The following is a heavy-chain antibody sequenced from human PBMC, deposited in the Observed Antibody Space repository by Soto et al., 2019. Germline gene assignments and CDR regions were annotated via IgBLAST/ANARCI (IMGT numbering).Heavy chain of an antibody. CDR2: ISYDGSNT. V-gene: IGHV3-30*18. Sequence: GGSLRLSCAASGFTFSSFGMHWVRQAPGKGLEWVAVISYDGSNTYYADSVKGRFTISRDNSKNTLYLQMNSLRADDTAVYYCAKDRESGSYRYEFDYWGQGTLVTVSS. CDR3: AKDRESGSYRYEFDY. J-gene: IGHJ4*02. CDR1: GFTFSSFG. D-gene: IGHD1-26*01.